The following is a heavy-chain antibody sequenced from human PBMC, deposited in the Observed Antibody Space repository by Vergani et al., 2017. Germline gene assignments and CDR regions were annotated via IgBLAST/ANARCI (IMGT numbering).Heavy chain of an antibody. Sequence: QVQLQQWGAGLLKPSETLSLTCAVYGGSFSGYYWSWIRQPPGKGLEWIGEINHRGSTNYNPSLKSRVTISVDTSKNQFSLKLSSVTAADTAVYYCARGSFRVVVVPAAIRYYYYGMDVWGQGTTVTVSS. CDR1: GGSFSGYY. CDR2: INHRGST. V-gene: IGHV4-34*01. D-gene: IGHD2-2*01. CDR3: ARGSFRVVVVPAAIRYYYYGMDV. J-gene: IGHJ6*02.